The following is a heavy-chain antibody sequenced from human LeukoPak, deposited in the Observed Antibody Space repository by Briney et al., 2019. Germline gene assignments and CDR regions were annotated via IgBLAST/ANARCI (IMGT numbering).Heavy chain of an antibody. CDR1: GFTFSSYG. CDR3: ARESDSYYYDSSGSPDI. CDR2: IWYDGSNK. V-gene: IGHV3-33*01. D-gene: IGHD3-22*01. Sequence: GGSLRLSCAASGFTFSSYGMHWVRQAPGKGLEWVAVIWYDGSNKYYADSVKGRFTISRDNSKNTLYLQMNSLRAEDTAVYYCARESDSYYYDSSGSPDIWGQGTMVTVSS. J-gene: IGHJ3*02.